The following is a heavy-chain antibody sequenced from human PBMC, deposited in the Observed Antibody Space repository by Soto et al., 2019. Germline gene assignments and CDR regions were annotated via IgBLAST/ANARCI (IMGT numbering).Heavy chain of an antibody. CDR3: ARRLTSGTAWSFDY. V-gene: IGHV5-51*01. CDR2: IYPVDSDT. CDR1: GCSFANYG. Sequence: VVLLKICWNVSGCSFANYGSGWVLQIPGKGLEWMWIIYPVDSDTRYSPSFQGQVTLSVAKSISTAYLQWSSLKASDTAMYYCARRLTSGTAWSFDYWGQGTLVTVSS. D-gene: IGHD2-8*02. J-gene: IGHJ4*02.